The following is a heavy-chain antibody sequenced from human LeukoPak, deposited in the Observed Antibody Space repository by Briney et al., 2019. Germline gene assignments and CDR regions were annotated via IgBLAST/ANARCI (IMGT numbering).Heavy chain of an antibody. CDR1: GFTFSSYG. D-gene: IGHD3-10*01. J-gene: IGHJ6*02. CDR3: AKSITMVRGVITKYYGMDV. CDR2: IRYDGSNK. V-gene: IGHV3-30*02. Sequence: GGSLRLSCAASGFTFSSYGMHWVRQAPGKGLEWVAFIRYDGSNKYYADSVKGRFTISRDNSKNTLYPQMNSLRAEDTAVYYCAKSITMVRGVITKYYGMDVWGQGTTVTVSS.